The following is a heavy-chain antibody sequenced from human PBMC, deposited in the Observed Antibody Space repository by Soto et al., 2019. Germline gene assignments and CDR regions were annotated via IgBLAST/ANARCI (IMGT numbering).Heavy chain of an antibody. J-gene: IGHJ4*02. CDR3: ARRSHTSHFIDY. Sequence: EVQLVQSGTEVKKPGESLKISCKGSGYTFISYWIGWVRQTPGKGLEWMGIIYPGDSDTRYSPSFQGQVTISADKSITTAYLQWSSLEASDTAMYYCARRSHTSHFIDYWGQGTLVTVSS. CDR2: IYPGDSDT. D-gene: IGHD1-26*01. V-gene: IGHV5-51*01. CDR1: GYTFISYW.